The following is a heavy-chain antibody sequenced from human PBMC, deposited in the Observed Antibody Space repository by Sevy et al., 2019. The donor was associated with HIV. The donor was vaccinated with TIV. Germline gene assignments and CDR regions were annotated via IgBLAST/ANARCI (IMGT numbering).Heavy chain of an antibody. CDR3: ARGNSGSFDY. CDR1: GFTFSTYW. D-gene: IGHD3-22*01. J-gene: IGHJ4*02. CDR2: IKQDESEK. V-gene: IGHV3-7*04. Sequence: GGSLRLSCAASGFTFSTYWMHWVRQAPGKGLEWVANIKQDESEKYYVASVKGRFTISRDNAKNSLYLQVNSLRPGDTAVYYCARGNSGSFDYWGQGTLVTVSS.